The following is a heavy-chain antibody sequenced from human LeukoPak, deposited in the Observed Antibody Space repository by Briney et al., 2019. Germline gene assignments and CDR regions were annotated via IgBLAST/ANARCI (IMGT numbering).Heavy chain of an antibody. V-gene: IGHV4-39*07. Sequence: SSETLSLTCTVSGGSISSDNYYWGWIRQPPGKGLEWIGRIYYSGTTYYNPSLKSRVTISVDTSKNQFSLKLSSVTAADTAVYYCAREKYSGSYGGGYYMDVWGKGTTVTVSS. CDR2: IYYSGTT. CDR1: GGSISSDNYY. CDR3: AREKYSGSYGGGYYMDV. J-gene: IGHJ6*03. D-gene: IGHD1-26*01.